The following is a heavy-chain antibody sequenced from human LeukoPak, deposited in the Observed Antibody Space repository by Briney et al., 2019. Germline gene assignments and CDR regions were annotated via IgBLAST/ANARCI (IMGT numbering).Heavy chain of an antibody. CDR2: INPNSGGT. D-gene: IGHD5-12*01. V-gene: IGHV1-2*02. J-gene: IGHJ5*02. Sequence: ASVKVSCKASGYTFTGYYMHWVRQAPGQGLEWMGWINPNSGGTNYAQKFQGRVTMTRDTSISTAYMELSRLGSDDTAVYYCAKSGYGYNWFDPWGQGTLVTVSS. CDR1: GYTFTGYY. CDR3: AKSGYGYNWFDP.